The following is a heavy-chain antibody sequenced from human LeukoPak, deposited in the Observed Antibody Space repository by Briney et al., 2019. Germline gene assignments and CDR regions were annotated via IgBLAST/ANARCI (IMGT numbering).Heavy chain of an antibody. CDR1: GFPFSSYS. CDR3: VKVALNYGDSGTYLMDV. Sequence: PGVSLRLSCSAAGFPFSSYSMNWVRQGPGKGLQWVSGLSPRGSLSYYADSVKGRFTISRDDSKNKLYLGMNSLRAEDTAVYYCVKVALNYGDSGTYLMDVWGKGTTVIVSS. CDR2: LSPRGSLS. V-gene: IGHV3-23*01. J-gene: IGHJ6*04. D-gene: IGHD3-10*01.